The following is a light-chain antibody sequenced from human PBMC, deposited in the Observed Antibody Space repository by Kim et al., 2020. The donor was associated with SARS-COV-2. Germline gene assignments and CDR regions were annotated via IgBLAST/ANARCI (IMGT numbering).Light chain of an antibody. CDR1: SNDLGMYNR. Sequence: QSALTQPPSVSGSPGQSVTISCTGTSNDLGMYNRVSWYQQPPGTAPKLMIYDVGDRPSGVPDRFSGSISGTTASLTISGLQAEDEADYYCASYTRGNTVVFGGGTQLTVL. CDR2: DVG. J-gene: IGLJ2*01. V-gene: IGLV2-18*02. CDR3: ASYTRGNTVV.